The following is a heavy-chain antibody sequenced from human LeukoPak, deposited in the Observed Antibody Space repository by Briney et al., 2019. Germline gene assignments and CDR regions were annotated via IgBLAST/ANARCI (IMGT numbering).Heavy chain of an antibody. CDR1: GGTFSSYA. CDR2: IIPILGVA. CDR3: ASAVDTAMATGY. J-gene: IGHJ4*02. D-gene: IGHD5-18*01. Sequence: SVKVSCKASGGTFSSYAISWVRQAPGQRLEWMGRIIPILGVANYAQKFQGRVTITADKSTRTAYMELSSLRSEDTAVYYCASAVDTAMATGYWGQGTLVTVSS. V-gene: IGHV1-69*04.